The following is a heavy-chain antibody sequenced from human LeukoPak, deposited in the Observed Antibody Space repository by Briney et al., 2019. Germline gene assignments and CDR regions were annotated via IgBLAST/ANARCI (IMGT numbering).Heavy chain of an antibody. CDR2: IRNKANSYTT. Sequence: PGASLRLSCAASGFSFSDHYVDWVRQAPGKGLEWVGRIRNKANSYTTEYAASVTGRFTISRDELKNSVYLQMNSLKTEDTAVYYCLRSSYSSGWFGDYWGQGILVTVS. D-gene: IGHD6-19*01. V-gene: IGHV3-72*01. J-gene: IGHJ4*02. CDR3: LRSSYSSGWFGDY. CDR1: GFSFSDHY.